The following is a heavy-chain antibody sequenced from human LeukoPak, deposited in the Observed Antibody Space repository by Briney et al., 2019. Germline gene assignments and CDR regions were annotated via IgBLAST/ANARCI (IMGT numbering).Heavy chain of an antibody. CDR2: IIPILGIA. D-gene: IGHD1-26*01. CDR1: GYTFTSYA. Sequence: GASVKVSCKASGYTFTSYAISWVRQAPGQGLEWMGRIIPILGIANYAQKFQGRVTITADKSTSTAYMELSSLRSEDTAVYYCARDRTQWELLSAAPFDYWGQGTLVTVSS. CDR3: ARDRTQWELLSAAPFDY. V-gene: IGHV1-69*04. J-gene: IGHJ4*02.